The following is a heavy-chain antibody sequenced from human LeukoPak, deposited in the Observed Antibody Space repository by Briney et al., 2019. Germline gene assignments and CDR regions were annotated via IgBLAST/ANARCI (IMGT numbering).Heavy chain of an antibody. CDR3: ARNTIWTGYYAFDF. CDR1: GYRFIGYY. CDR2: INPNSGGT. Sequence: ASVKVSCKASGYRFIGYYMHWLRQAPGQGLEWMGWINPNSGGTNCAQKFQGRVTMTRDTSISTAYMELSRLRSDDTAVYYCARNTIWTGYYAFDFWGQGTLVTVSS. V-gene: IGHV1-2*02. D-gene: IGHD3/OR15-3a*01. J-gene: IGHJ3*01.